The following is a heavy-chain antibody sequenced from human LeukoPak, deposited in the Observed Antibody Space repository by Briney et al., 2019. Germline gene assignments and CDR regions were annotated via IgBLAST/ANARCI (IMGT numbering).Heavy chain of an antibody. J-gene: IGHJ4*02. V-gene: IGHV4-39*01. Sequence: SSETLSLTCTVSGGSISSSSYYWGWIRQPPGKGLEWIGSIYYSGSTYYNPSLKSRVTISVDTSKNQFSLKLSSVTAADTAVYYCASPGGSGSDTSIDYWGQGTLVTVSS. CDR3: ASPGGSGSDTSIDY. CDR1: GGSISSSSYY. D-gene: IGHD3-10*01. CDR2: IYYSGST.